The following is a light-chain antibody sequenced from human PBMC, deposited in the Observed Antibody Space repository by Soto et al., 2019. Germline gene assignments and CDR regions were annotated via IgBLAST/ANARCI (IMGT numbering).Light chain of an antibody. Sequence: QSVLTQPPSASGTPGQRVTISCSGSSSNIGNNYVYWYQHLPETAPKLLIYSNTQRPSGVPDRFSASKSGSSASLAISGLRSEDEADYYCQSYDSSLSGWEVFGGGTKLTVL. V-gene: IGLV1-47*02. J-gene: IGLJ3*02. CDR1: SSNIGNNY. CDR2: SNT. CDR3: QSYDSSLSGWEV.